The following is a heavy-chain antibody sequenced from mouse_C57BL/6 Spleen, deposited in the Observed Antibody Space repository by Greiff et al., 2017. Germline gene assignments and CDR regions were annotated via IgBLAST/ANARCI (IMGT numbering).Heavy chain of an antibody. D-gene: IGHD4-1*01. CDR1: GFTFSSYA. CDR3: AREGTGTGPYAMDY. CDR2: ISDGGSYT. Sequence: DVMLVESGGGLVKPGGSLKLSCAASGFTFSSYAMSWVRQTPEKRLEWVATISDGGSYTYYPDNVKGRFTISRDNAKNNLYLQMSHLKSEDTAMYYCAREGTGTGPYAMDYWGQGTSVTVSS. J-gene: IGHJ4*01. V-gene: IGHV5-4*01.